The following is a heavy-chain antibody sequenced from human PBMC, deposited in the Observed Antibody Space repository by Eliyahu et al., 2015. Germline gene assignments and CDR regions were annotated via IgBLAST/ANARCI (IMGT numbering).Heavy chain of an antibody. D-gene: IGHD5-24*01. V-gene: IGHV3-7*01. CDR2: IKQDGSST. Sequence: EVQLVESGGGLVQPGGSLXLXCAAXGFTFSSYWVTWVRQAPGKGLEWVXNIKQDGSSTHYVDSLKGRFTVSRDNAKNSLYLQMNSLRAEDTAVYYCARGTTTIDYWGQGTLVTVSS. J-gene: IGHJ4*02. CDR1: GFTFSSYW. CDR3: ARGTTTIDY.